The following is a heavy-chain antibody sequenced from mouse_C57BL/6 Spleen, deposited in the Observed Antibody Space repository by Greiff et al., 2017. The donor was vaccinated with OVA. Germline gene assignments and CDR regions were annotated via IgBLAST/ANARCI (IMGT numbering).Heavy chain of an antibody. J-gene: IGHJ1*03. D-gene: IGHD2-4*01. Sequence: VKLQQPGAELVKPGASVKLSCKASGYTFTSYWMHWVKQRPGRGLEWIGRIDPNSGGTKYNEKFKSKATLTVDKPSSTAYMQLSSLTSEDSAVYYCARERIYYDYDVWYFDVWGTGTTVTVSS. V-gene: IGHV1-72*01. CDR2: IDPNSGGT. CDR1: GYTFTSYW. CDR3: ARERIYYDYDVWYFDV.